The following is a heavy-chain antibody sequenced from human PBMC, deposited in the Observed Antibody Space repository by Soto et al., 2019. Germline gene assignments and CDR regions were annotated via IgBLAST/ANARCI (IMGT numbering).Heavy chain of an antibody. CDR3: GTWLLDYYYYGMDV. D-gene: IGHD3-22*01. J-gene: IGHJ6*02. CDR1: GYTFTSYD. Sequence: GASVKVSCKASGYTFTSYDINWVRQATGQGLEWMGWMNPNSGNTGYAQKFQGRVTMTRNTSISTAYMELSSLRSEDTAVYYCGTWLLDYYYYGMDVWGQGTTVTVSS. CDR2: MNPNSGNT. V-gene: IGHV1-8*01.